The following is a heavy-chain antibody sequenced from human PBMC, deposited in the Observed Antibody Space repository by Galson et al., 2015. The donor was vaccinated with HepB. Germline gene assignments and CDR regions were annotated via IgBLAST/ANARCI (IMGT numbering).Heavy chain of an antibody. CDR2: IIPILGIA. CDR3: ARERGSYGSKISGNWFDP. Sequence: SVKVSCKASGGTFSSYTISWVRQAPGQGLEWMGRIIPILGIANYAQKFQGRVTITADKSTSTAYMELSSLRSEDTAVYYCARERGSYGSKISGNWFDPWGQGTLVTVSS. D-gene: IGHD5-18*01. CDR1: GGTFSSYT. J-gene: IGHJ5*02. V-gene: IGHV1-69*04.